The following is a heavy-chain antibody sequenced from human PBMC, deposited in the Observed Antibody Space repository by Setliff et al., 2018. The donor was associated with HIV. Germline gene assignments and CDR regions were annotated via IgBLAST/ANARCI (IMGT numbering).Heavy chain of an antibody. V-gene: IGHV4-4*07. J-gene: IGHJ6*03. CDR1: GGSVSLYY. Sequence: SETLSLTCTVSGGSVSLYYWNWMRQPVGKGLEWIGRLFTSGKTIFSPSLKIRVSMSVDTSKNAVSLKLDSVTAGDSAVYFCARDLFNEWQGHYYYYMDVWGKGTTVTVSS. D-gene: IGHD3-3*01. CDR3: ARDLFNEWQGHYYYYMDV. CDR2: LFTSGKT.